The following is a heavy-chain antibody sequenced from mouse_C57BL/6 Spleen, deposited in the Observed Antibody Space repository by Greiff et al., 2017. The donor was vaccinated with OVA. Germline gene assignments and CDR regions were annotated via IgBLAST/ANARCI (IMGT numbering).Heavy chain of an antibody. CDR3: ARVGDGSSPWYAY. CDR2: INPSTGGT. D-gene: IGHD1-1*01. J-gene: IGHJ3*01. CDR1: GYSFTGYY. V-gene: IGHV1-42*01. Sequence: EVQGVESGPELVKPGASVKISCKASGYSFTGYYMNWVKQSPEKSLEWIGEINPSTGGTTYNQKFKAKATLTVDKSSSTAYMQLKSLTSEDSAVYFCARVGDGSSPWYAYWGQGTLVTVSA.